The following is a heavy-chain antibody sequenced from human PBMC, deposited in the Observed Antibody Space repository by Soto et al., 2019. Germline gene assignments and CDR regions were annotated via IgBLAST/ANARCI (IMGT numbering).Heavy chain of an antibody. V-gene: IGHV4-31*03. J-gene: IGHJ6*02. D-gene: IGHD2-15*01. CDR2: IYYSGST. Sequence: SETLSLTCTVSGGSISSGGYYWSWIRQHPGKGLEWIGYIYYSGSTYYNPSLKSRVTISVDTSKNQFSLKLSSVTAADTAVYYCATGYCSGGSCDHMDVWGQGTTVTVSS. CDR1: GGSISSGGYY. CDR3: ATGYCSGGSCDHMDV.